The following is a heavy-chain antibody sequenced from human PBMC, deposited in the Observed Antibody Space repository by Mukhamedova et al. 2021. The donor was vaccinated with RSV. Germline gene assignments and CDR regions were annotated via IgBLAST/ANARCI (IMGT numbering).Heavy chain of an antibody. CDR2: ITRSHNT. CDR3: VKDVSDWPPTSDYFDY. J-gene: IGHJ4*02. D-gene: IGHD2-21*02. V-gene: IGHV3-23*01. Sequence: VRQAPGRGLEWVSGITRSHNTYYADSVKGRFTISRDNSKSTLILQMHNLRAEDTGVYYCVKDVSDWPPTSDYFDYWGQGTLLTV.